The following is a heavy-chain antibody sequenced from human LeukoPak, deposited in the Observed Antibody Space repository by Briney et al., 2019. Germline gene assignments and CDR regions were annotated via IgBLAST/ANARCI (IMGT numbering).Heavy chain of an antibody. Sequence: SETLSLTCTVSGGSISSGSHYYNWIRQHPGKGLEWIGYIYYTGITSYNPSLKSRVTMTVDTSMNQVSLKVTSLTAADTAVYYCAASSGVTLGRFWGQGALVTVSS. D-gene: IGHD3-16*01. V-gene: IGHV4-31*03. CDR3: AASSGVTLGRF. CDR1: GGSISSGSHY. CDR2: IYYTGIT. J-gene: IGHJ4*02.